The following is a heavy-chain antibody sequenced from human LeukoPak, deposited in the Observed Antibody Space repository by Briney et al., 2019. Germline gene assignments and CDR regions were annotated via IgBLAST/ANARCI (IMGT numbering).Heavy chain of an antibody. D-gene: IGHD3-16*01. V-gene: IGHV4-34*01. CDR1: GGSFSGYY. Sequence: SETLSLTCAVYGGSFSGYYWSWIRQPPGKGLEWIGEINHSGSTNYNPSLKSRVTISVDTSKNQFPLKLSSVTAADTAVYYCARLGYGGLQYLYYYYYYMDVWGKGTTVTVSS. CDR3: ARLGYGGLQYLYYYYYYMDV. J-gene: IGHJ6*03. CDR2: INHSGST.